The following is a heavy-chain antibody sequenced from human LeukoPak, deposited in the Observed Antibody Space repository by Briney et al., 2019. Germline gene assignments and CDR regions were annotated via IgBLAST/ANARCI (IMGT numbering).Heavy chain of an antibody. V-gene: IGHV4-4*07. Sequence: ASETLSLTCTVSGGFISSYYWSWIRQPAGKGLEWIGRIFGSGSTNYNPSLKTRVTMSVDTSKNQFSLRLSSVTAADTAVYYCARHGRDNSGYYEAYYFDYWGQGPLVTVSS. D-gene: IGHD3-22*01. J-gene: IGHJ4*02. CDR2: IFGSGST. CDR1: GGFISSYY. CDR3: ARHGRDNSGYYEAYYFDY.